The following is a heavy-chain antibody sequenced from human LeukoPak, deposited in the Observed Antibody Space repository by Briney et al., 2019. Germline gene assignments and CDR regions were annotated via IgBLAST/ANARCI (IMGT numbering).Heavy chain of an antibody. D-gene: IGHD3-3*01. J-gene: IGHJ4*02. CDR2: IKQDGSEK. V-gene: IGHV3-7*03. CDR1: GFTFSSYW. Sequence: PGGSLRLSCAASGFTFSSYWMSWVRQAPGKGLEWVANIKQDGSEKYYVDSVKSRFTISRDNAKNSLYLQMNSLRAEDTAVYYCARIYYDFWSRPAFDYWGQGTLVTVSS. CDR3: ARIYYDFWSRPAFDY.